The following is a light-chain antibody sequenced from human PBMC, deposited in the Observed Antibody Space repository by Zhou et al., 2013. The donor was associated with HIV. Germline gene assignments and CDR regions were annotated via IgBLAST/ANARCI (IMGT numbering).Light chain of an antibody. J-gene: IGKJ3*01. V-gene: IGKV3D-15*01. Sequence: EIVMTQSPATLSVFPGERATLSCRASQTISANLAWYQQKPGQAPRLLIFATSTRATAIPGRFSGSGSGTEFALNITSLQSEDFAVYYCQQYGDSLFTFGPGTKVDIK. CDR3: QQYGDSLFT. CDR2: ATS. CDR1: QTISAN.